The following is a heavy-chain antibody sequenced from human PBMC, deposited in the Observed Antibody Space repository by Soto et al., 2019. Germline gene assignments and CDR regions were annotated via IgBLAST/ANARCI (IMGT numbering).Heavy chain of an antibody. Sequence: QVQLVQSGAEVKKPGSSVKVSCKASGGTFSSYAISWVRQAPGQGLEWMGGIIPIFGTANYAQKFQGRVTITVDKSTSTAYMELSSLRSEDTAVYYCARGRGYQLLGYYYGMDVWGQGTTVTVSS. D-gene: IGHD2-2*01. J-gene: IGHJ6*02. CDR3: ARGRGYQLLGYYYGMDV. CDR1: GGTFSSYA. V-gene: IGHV1-69*06. CDR2: IIPIFGTA.